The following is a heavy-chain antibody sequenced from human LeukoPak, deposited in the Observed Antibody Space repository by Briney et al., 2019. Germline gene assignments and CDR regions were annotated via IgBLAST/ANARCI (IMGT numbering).Heavy chain of an antibody. CDR3: ARSRLVTDYFFDY. CDR2: ISGHGSMT. CDR1: EFTFTSYA. Sequence: GGSLRLSCAASEFTFTSYAMVWVRQAPGKSLEWVSSISGHGSMTFYADSVKGRFTISRDNSKTTLSLQMNGLRVDDTAMYYCARSRLVTDYFFDYWGQGTPVTVSS. V-gene: IGHV3-23*01. J-gene: IGHJ4*02. D-gene: IGHD3-9*01.